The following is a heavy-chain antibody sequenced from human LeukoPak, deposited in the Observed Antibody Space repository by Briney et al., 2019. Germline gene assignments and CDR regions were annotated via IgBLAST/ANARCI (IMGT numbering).Heavy chain of an antibody. J-gene: IGHJ1*01. CDR3: ARGVFGTYYDFWSGYYSSYFQH. V-gene: IGHV4-39*07. D-gene: IGHD3-3*01. Sequence: PSETLSLTCTVSGGSISSGSYYWSWIRQPPGKGLEWIGEINHSGSTNYNPSLKSRVTISVDTFKNQFSLKLSSVTAADTAVYYCARGVFGTYYDFWSGYYSSYFQHWGQGTLVTVSS. CDR2: INHSGST. CDR1: GGSISSGSYY.